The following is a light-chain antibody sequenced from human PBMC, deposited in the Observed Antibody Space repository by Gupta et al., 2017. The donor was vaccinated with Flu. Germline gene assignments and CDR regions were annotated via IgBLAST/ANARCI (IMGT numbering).Light chain of an antibody. CDR1: SSSSRTSH. CDR3: ATWEDGQSDRWV. J-gene: IGLJ3*02. V-gene: IGLV1-47*01. CDR2: TNN. Sequence: TISCTGSSSSSRTSHVYWNQQQPGTAPNHLVYTNNQRPRGGPSRCSGSKSGTSPTRAISEVRAEEEADYYCATWEDGQSDRWVFGGGTKLTVL.